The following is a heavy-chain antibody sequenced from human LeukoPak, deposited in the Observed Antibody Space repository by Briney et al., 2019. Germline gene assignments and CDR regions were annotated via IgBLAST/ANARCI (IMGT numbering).Heavy chain of an antibody. CDR2: ISWNSGSI. D-gene: IGHD6-19*01. CDR1: GFTFDDYA. J-gene: IGHJ1*01. V-gene: IGHV3-9*01. CDR3: AKARKYIAVAFQH. Sequence: GRSLRLSCAASGFTFDDYAMHWVRQAPGKGLEWVSGISWNSGSIGYADSVKGRFTISRDNAKNSLYLQMNSLRAEDTALYYCAKARKYIAVAFQHWGQGTLVTVSS.